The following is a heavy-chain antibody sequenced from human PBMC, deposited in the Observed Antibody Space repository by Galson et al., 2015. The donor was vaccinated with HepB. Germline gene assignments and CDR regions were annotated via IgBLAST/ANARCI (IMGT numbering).Heavy chain of an antibody. D-gene: IGHD6-25*01. CDR3: ARGLAAAGSWFDP. V-gene: IGHV1-2*06. CDR2: INPNSGDT. Sequence: SVKVSCKASGYTFGGYYTHWVRQAPGQGLKWMGRINPNSGDTIYAQKFQGRVTMTSDTSASTAYMELNRLKFDDTAIYYCARGLAAAGSWFDPWGQGTLVTVSS. CDR1: GYTFGGYY. J-gene: IGHJ5*02.